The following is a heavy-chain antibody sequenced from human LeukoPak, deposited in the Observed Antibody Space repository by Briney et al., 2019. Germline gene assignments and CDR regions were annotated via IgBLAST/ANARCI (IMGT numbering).Heavy chain of an antibody. CDR2: ISGSGGST. CDR3: AKDFWLQIVVVGDAFDI. D-gene: IGHD3-22*01. CDR1: GFTFSSYA. Sequence: GGSLRLSCAASGFTFSSYAMSWVRQAPGKGLEWVSAISGSGGSTYYADSVKGRFTISRDNSKNTLYLQMNSLRAEDTAVYYCAKDFWLQIVVVGDAFDIWGQGTMVTVSS. V-gene: IGHV3-23*01. J-gene: IGHJ3*02.